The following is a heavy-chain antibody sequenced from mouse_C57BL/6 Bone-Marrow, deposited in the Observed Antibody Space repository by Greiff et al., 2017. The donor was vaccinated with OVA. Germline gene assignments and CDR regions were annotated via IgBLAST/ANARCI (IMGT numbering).Heavy chain of an antibody. CDR3: ARVRDYDEDYAMDY. V-gene: IGHV1-64*01. CDR2: IHPNSGST. CDR1: GYTFTSYW. J-gene: IGHJ4*01. Sequence: QVQLQQSGAELVKPGASVKLSCKASGYTFTSYWMHWVKQRPGQGLEWIGMIHPNSGSTNYNEKFKSKATLTVDKSSSTAYMQLSSLTSEDSAVYYCARVRDYDEDYAMDYWGQGTSVTVSS. D-gene: IGHD2-4*01.